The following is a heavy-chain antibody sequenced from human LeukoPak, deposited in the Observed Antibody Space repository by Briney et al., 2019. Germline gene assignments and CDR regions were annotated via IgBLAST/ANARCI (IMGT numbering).Heavy chain of an antibody. D-gene: IGHD3-10*01. CDR2: ISYDGSNE. CDR1: GFTFSSYD. J-gene: IGHJ4*02. V-gene: IGHV3-30*03. Sequence: GGSLRLSCAASGFTFSSYDIHWVRQAPGKGLEWVAIISYDGSNEYYADSVKGRFTISRDNSKNTLYLQMNSLRAEDTAMYYCARYGSGSRATLGHWGQGTLVTVSS. CDR3: ARYGSGSRATLGH.